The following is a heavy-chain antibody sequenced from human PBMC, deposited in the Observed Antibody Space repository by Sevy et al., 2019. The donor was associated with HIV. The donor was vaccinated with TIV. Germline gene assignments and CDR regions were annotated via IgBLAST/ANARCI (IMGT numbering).Heavy chain of an antibody. V-gene: IGHV3-21*01. CDR3: ARPYGSGSWEAFDV. D-gene: IGHD3-10*01. CDR1: GFSFSSYT. Sequence: GGSLRLSCAASGFSFSSYTMNWVRQAPGQGLEWVSSISGSSNYIYYADSLKGRFTISRDNAKNSLYLQMHSLGADDTAVYFCARPYGSGSWEAFDVWGQGTVVTVSS. J-gene: IGHJ3*01. CDR2: ISGSSNYI.